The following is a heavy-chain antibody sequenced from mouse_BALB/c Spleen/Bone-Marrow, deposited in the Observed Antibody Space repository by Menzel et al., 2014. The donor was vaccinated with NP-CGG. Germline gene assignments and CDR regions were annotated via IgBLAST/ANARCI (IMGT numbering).Heavy chain of an antibody. V-gene: IGHV4-1*02. Sequence: EVQLVESGGGLVQPGGSLKLSCAASGFDFSRYWMSWVRQAPGKGLQWIGEINPDSNTINYTPSLKDKFIISRDKAKNTLYLQMSKVRSEDTALYYCARLGYYGGFAYWGQGTLVTVSA. J-gene: IGHJ3*01. CDR1: GFDFSRYW. CDR2: INPDSNTI. D-gene: IGHD2-3*01. CDR3: ARLGYYGGFAY.